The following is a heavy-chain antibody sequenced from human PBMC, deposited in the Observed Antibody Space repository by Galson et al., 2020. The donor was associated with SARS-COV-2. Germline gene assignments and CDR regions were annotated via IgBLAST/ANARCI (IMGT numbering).Heavy chain of an antibody. CDR3: AREDGIATRPDPYYSYYGMDV. J-gene: IGHJ6*02. D-gene: IGHD6-6*01. CDR2: ISFDGSNT. V-gene: IGHV3-30*04. Sequence: GESLKISCAPSGFTFASYAMHWVRQAPGKGLEWVAVISFDGSNTYYADSVKGRFTISRDNSKNTLFLQLSSLRAEDTAVYYCAREDGIATRPDPYYSYYGMDVWGQGTTVTVSS. CDR1: GFTFASYA.